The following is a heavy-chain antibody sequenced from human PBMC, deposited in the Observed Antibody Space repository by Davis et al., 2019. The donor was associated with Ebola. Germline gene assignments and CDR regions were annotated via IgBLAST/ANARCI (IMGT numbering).Heavy chain of an antibody. V-gene: IGHV4-39*01. CDR1: GDSIHRSPHY. D-gene: IGHD3-16*01. Sequence: SETLSLTCTVSGDSIHRSPHYWGWIRQSPGKGLEWVGDMFHSGSTSMYYSLSLKSRLTISADTSKNQYFLRLSAVTASDTAIYYCARRVVGGWGSVRYDSWGQVILVTVSS. CDR3: ARRVVGGWGSVRYDS. CDR2: MFHSGST. J-gene: IGHJ5*01.